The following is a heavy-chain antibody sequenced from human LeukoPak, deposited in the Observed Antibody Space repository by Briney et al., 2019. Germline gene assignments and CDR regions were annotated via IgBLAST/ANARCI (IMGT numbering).Heavy chain of an antibody. D-gene: IGHD1-20*01. CDR2: INPNSGGT. Sequence: ASVKVSCKTSGYTFTAYYIHWLRQAPGQGLEWMGWINPNSGGTKYSEKFQGRVTMTRDTSISTVYMDLSRLRFDDTAVYYCASGFAVVTGTGSDYFDYWGQGTLVTVSS. CDR3: ASGFAVVTGTGSDYFDY. CDR1: GYTFTAYY. J-gene: IGHJ4*02. V-gene: IGHV1-2*02.